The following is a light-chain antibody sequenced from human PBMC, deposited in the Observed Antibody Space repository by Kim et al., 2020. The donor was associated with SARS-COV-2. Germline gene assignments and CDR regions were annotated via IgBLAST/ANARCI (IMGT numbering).Light chain of an antibody. J-gene: IGKJ4*01. CDR1: QSVGNS. V-gene: IGKV3-11*01. CDR3: QQRYNWPLT. Sequence: EIVLTQSPATLSLSPGERATLSCRASQSVGNSLAWFQQKPGQAPRLLIFETSNRATGIPARFSGSGSGTAFTLPISSLEPEDFAVYYCQQRYNWPLTFGGGTKLEI. CDR2: ETS.